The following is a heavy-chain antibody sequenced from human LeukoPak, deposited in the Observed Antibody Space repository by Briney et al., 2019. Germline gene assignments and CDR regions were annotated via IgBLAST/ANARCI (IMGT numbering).Heavy chain of an antibody. V-gene: IGHV1-18*01. CDR1: GYTFTSYD. D-gene: IGHD6-19*01. CDR3: ARDQTLSYSSGWSTFDY. Sequence: ASVKVSCKTSGYTFTSYDINWVRQAPGQGLEWMGWISTYNGNTNYAQKLQGRVTMTTDTSTSTAYMELRSLRSDDTAVYYCARDQTLSYSSGWSTFDYWGQGTLVTVSS. CDR2: ISTYNGNT. J-gene: IGHJ4*02.